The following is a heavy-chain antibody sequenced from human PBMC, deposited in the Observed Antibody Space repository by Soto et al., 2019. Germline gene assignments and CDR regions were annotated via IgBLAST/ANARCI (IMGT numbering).Heavy chain of an antibody. CDR3: ARGPSGDKVDY. CDR2: IYYSGST. D-gene: IGHD7-27*01. CDR1: GGSISSSRYY. V-gene: IGHV4-39*01. Sequence: LSLTCTVSGGSISSSRYYWGWIRQPPGKGLEWIGSIYYSGSTYYNPSLKSRVTISVDTSKNQFSLNLSSVSAADTAVYYCARGPSGDKVDYWGQGTLVTVSS. J-gene: IGHJ4*02.